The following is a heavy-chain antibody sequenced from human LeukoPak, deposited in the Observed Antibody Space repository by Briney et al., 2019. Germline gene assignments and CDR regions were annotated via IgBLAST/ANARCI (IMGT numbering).Heavy chain of an antibody. Sequence: SETLSLTCTVSGGSISSYYWSWIRQPPGKGLEWIGYIYYSGSTNYNPSLKSRVTISVDTSKNQFSLKLSSVTAADTAVYYCARVIHCGGDCYSQGYMDVWGKGTMVTISS. CDR1: GGSISSYY. CDR3: ARVIHCGGDCYSQGYMDV. D-gene: IGHD2-21*02. CDR2: IYYSGST. J-gene: IGHJ6*03. V-gene: IGHV4-59*01.